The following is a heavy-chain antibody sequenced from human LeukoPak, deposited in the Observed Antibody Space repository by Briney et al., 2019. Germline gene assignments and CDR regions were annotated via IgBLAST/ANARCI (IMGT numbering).Heavy chain of an antibody. CDR1: GGSFSNYY. Sequence: SETLSLTCAVYGGSFSNYYWSWIRQPPGKELEWIGEINHSGSTNYNPSLKSRVTISVDTSKKQFSLKLSSVTAADTAVYYCARPYCSAGNCYSNFDSWGQGTLVTVSS. D-gene: IGHD2-15*01. J-gene: IGHJ4*02. V-gene: IGHV4-34*01. CDR2: INHSGST. CDR3: ARPYCSAGNCYSNFDS.